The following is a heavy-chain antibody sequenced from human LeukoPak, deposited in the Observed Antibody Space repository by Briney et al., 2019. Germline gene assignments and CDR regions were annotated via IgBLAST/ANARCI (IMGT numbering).Heavy chain of an antibody. J-gene: IGHJ4*02. V-gene: IGHV4-34*01. CDR3: ARGRSRITIFGVVSTNKGCDY. Sequence: SDTLSLTCAVCGGAFRGYYWRCPRPPPGEALEWCGELNHRKGTNYNPSLKSRVTISVDTSKIQFSLKLSFVTAADTGVYYCARGRSRITIFGVVSTNKGCDYWGQGTLVTV. CDR2: LNHRKGT. CDR1: GGAFRGYY. D-gene: IGHD3-3*01.